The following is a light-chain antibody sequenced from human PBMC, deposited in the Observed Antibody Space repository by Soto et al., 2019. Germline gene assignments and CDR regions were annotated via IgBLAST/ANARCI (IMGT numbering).Light chain of an antibody. CDR1: NSNIGAGYG. J-gene: IGLJ1*01. Sequence: QSVLTQPPSVSGAPGQRVTMSCTGSNSNIGAGYGVHWYQQVPGTAPTLLIYGNNNRPSGVPDRFSASKSGTSASLAITGLQAEDEADYYCQSYDSSLSRRVFGTGTKVTVL. V-gene: IGLV1-40*01. CDR2: GNN. CDR3: QSYDSSLSRRV.